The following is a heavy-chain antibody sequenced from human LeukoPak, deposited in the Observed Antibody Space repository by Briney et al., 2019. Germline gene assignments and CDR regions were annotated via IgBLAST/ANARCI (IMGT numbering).Heavy chain of an antibody. CDR2: IRPDGRET. D-gene: IGHD3-22*01. V-gene: IGHV3-74*01. J-gene: IGHJ5*02. Sequence: PGGSLRLSCAASGFTFTNHWMHWVRQAPGKGLVWVSRIRPDGRETNHADSVKGRFTISRDNAKNTLYLQMNSLRAEDTAVYYCARDPLITYYYDSSGNHADWFDPWGQGTLVTVSS. CDR3: ARDPLITYYYDSSGNHADWFDP. CDR1: GFTFTNHW.